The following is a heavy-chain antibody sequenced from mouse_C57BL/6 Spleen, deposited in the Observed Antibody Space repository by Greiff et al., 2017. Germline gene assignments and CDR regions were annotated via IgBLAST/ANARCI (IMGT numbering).Heavy chain of an antibody. CDR1: GYTFTEYT. CDR3: ARHEGYDYDEGYYFDY. V-gene: IGHV1-62-2*01. CDR2: FYPGSGSI. D-gene: IGHD2-4*01. J-gene: IGHJ2*01. Sequence: VQLQQSGAELVKPGASVKLSCKASGYTFTEYTIHWVKQRSGQGLEWIGWFYPGSGSIKYNEKFKDKATLTAAKSSSTVYMELSRLTSEDSAVYFCARHEGYDYDEGYYFDYWGQGTTLTVSS.